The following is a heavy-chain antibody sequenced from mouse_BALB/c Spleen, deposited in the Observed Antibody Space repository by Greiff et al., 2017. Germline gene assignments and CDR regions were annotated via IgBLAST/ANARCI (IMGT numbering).Heavy chain of an antibody. CDR3: DSDSNYGAY. V-gene: IGHV2-9*02. D-gene: IGHD2-5*01. J-gene: IGHJ3*01. CDR1: GFSLTSYG. CDR2: ISAGGST. Sequence: VKLMESGPGLVEPSECLSISCTASGFSLTSYGVHWVRQTPGMGLEWLGVISAGGSTNYYSALMSRLCISNDNSKSNVFLQMNSLQTDDTAMYYCDSDSNYGAYWGQGTLVTVSA.